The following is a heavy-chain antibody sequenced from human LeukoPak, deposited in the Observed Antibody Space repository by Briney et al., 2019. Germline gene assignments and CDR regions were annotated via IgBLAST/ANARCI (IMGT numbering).Heavy chain of an antibody. Sequence: SETLSLTCTVSGGSISSSSYYWGWIRQPPGKGLEWIGSIYYSGSTFYNPSLKSRVTISVDTSKNQFSLKLSSVTAADTAVYYCARVSPVAIAFNDAFDIWGQGTMVTVSS. CDR1: GGSISSSSYY. V-gene: IGHV4-39*07. CDR3: ARVSPVAIAFNDAFDI. CDR2: IYYSGST. D-gene: IGHD3-3*02. J-gene: IGHJ3*02.